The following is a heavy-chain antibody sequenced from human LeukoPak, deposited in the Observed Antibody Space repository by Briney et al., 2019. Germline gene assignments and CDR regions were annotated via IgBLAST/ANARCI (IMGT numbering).Heavy chain of an antibody. CDR1: GGTFSSYA. J-gene: IGHJ6*04. V-gene: IGHV1-69*05. D-gene: IGHD4-17*01. CDR3: ARDHDYGDYAPLPDGV. Sequence: SVKVSCKASGGTFSSYAISWVRQAPGQGLEWMGRIIPIFGTANYAQKFQGRVTITTDESTSTAYMELSGLRSEDTAVYYCARDHDYGDYAPLPDGVWGKGTTVTVSS. CDR2: IIPIFGTA.